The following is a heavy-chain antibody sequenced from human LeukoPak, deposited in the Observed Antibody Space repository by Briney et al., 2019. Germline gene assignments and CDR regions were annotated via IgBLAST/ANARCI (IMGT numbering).Heavy chain of an antibody. CDR3: ARGTVVPAAMGYYYMDV. D-gene: IGHD2-2*01. CDR1: GGTFSSYA. Sequence: GASVKVSCKASGGTFSSYAISRVRQAPGQGLEWMGGIIPIFGTANYAQKFQGRVTITADESTSTAYMELSSLRSEDTAVYYCARGTVVPAAMGYYYMDVWGKGTTVTVSS. J-gene: IGHJ6*03. CDR2: IIPIFGTA. V-gene: IGHV1-69*13.